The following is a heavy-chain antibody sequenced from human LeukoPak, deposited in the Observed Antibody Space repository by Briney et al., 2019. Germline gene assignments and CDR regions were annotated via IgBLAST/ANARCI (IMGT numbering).Heavy chain of an antibody. CDR3: ARGHTAVTRHFDF. CDR2: ISSGSSAI. CDR1: GFTFTTYS. J-gene: IGHJ4*02. Sequence: GGSLRLSCEASGFTFTTYSMTWVRQAPRKGLEWVSIISSGSSAIFSADALKGRFTISRDDAKNLLYLDMNSLRAEDTAVYYCARGHTAVTRHFDFWGQGTLVTVSS. D-gene: IGHD4-17*01. V-gene: IGHV3-21*01.